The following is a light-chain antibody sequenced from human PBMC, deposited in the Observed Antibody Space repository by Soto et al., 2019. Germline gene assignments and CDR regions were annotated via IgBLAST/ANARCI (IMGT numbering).Light chain of an antibody. V-gene: IGKV1-27*01. CDR3: QKYDSAPRT. Sequence: DVQVTQSPASLSASVGDRVNISCRTSRGIYNYLAWYQQKSGQIPKLVINAASSLQSGVPSRFSGSGSGTDFTLSISSLQPEDVATYYCQKYDSAPRTFGQGTKVDIK. CDR2: AAS. J-gene: IGKJ1*01. CDR1: RGIYNY.